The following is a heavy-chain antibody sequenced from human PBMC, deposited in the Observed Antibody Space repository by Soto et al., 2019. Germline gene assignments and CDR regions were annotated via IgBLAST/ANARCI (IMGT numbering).Heavy chain of an antibody. CDR3: ATSTATDAFDI. J-gene: IGHJ3*02. V-gene: IGHV3-33*01. CDR2: VQDDGSKT. CDR1: GFTFSDYG. Sequence: QVQMVASGGGVVQPGKSLRLSCAASGFTFSDYGMHWVRQAPARGPEWVALVQDDGSKTYYADSVRGRFTISRDTSKKMFYLQINSLRVEDTAIYYCATSTATDAFDIWGQGTMVTVSS.